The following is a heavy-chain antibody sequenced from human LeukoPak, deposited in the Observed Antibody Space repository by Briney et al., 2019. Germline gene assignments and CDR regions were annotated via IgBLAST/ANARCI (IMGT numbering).Heavy chain of an antibody. CDR2: ISGSGSST. CDR3: ARVPYSSSGFAKYYYMDV. Sequence: TGGSLRLSCAASGFTFSSYGMSWVRQAPGKGLEWVSAISGSGSSTYYAASVKGRFTISRDNSKNTLYLQMNSLRAEDTAVYFCARVPYSSSGFAKYYYMDVWGKGTTVTVSS. D-gene: IGHD6-6*01. J-gene: IGHJ6*03. V-gene: IGHV3-23*01. CDR1: GFTFSSYG.